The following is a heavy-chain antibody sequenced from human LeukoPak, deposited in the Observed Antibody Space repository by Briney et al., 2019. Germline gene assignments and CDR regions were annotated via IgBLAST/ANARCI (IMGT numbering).Heavy chain of an antibody. V-gene: IGHV1-18*01. J-gene: IGHJ5*02. CDR3: ARGSIAAAGREWYNWFDP. D-gene: IGHD6-13*01. Sequence: ASVKVSCKASGYTFTSFGISWVRQAPGQGLEWMGWISAYNGNTNYAQKLQGRVTMTTDTSTSTAYMELRSLRSDDTAVYYCARGSIAAAGREWYNWFDPWGQGTLVTVSS. CDR1: GYTFTSFG. CDR2: ISAYNGNT.